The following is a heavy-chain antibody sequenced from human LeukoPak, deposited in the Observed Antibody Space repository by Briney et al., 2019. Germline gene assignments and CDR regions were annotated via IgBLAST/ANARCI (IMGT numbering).Heavy chain of an antibody. V-gene: IGHV3-11*01. CDR2: INGNNGTI. D-gene: IGHD3-22*01. Sequence: GGSLRLSCAASGFTFSDYYMSWFRQAPGKGLEWLSYINGNNGTIYYADSVRGRFTISRDNAKNSVYLQMNSLRGEDTAVYYCVRAYSRGYSDDVDYWGQGTLVTVSS. J-gene: IGHJ4*02. CDR3: VRAYSRGYSDDVDY. CDR1: GFTFSDYY.